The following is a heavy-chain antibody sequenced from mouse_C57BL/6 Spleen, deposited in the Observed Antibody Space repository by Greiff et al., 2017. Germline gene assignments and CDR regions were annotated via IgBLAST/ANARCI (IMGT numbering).Heavy chain of an antibody. J-gene: IGHJ4*01. V-gene: IGHV5-6*01. Sequence: EVKLMESGGDLVKPGGSLKLSCAASGFTFSSYGMSWVRQTPDKRLEWVATISSGGSYTYYPDSVMGRFTISRDNAKNTLYLQMSSLKSEDTAMYYCARHGDYDGVYYAMDYWGQGTSVTVSS. D-gene: IGHD2-4*01. CDR2: ISSGGSYT. CDR1: GFTFSSYG. CDR3: ARHGDYDGVYYAMDY.